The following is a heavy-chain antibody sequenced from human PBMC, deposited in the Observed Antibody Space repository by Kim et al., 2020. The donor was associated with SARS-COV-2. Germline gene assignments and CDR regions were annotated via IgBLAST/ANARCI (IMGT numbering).Heavy chain of an antibody. CDR2: ISGYNGNT. CDR1: GYTSASYS. CDR3: VRLELYDYNIRNYRGSGMDV. Sequence: ASVKVSCKASGYTSASYSYTSASYSFTWVRQAPGQGLEWMGRISGYNGNTNYAENFQGRVTMTTDTSTSTAYMELRSLRSDDTAMYYCVRLELYDYNIRNYRGSGMDVWGQGTTVTVSS. V-gene: IGHV1-18*04. D-gene: IGHD4-4*01. J-gene: IGHJ6*02.